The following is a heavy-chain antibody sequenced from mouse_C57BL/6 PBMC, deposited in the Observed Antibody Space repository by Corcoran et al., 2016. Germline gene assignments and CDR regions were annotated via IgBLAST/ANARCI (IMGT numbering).Heavy chain of an antibody. J-gene: IGHJ1*03. Sequence: QVTLKESGPGILQSSQTLSLTCPCSGFSLSTSGMGVSWIRQPSGKGLEWLAHIYWDDDKRYNPSLKSRLTISKDTSRNQVFLKITSVDTADTATYYCARSPDGYYWYFDVWGTGTTVTVSS. CDR1: GFSLSTSGMG. V-gene: IGHV8-12*01. CDR2: IYWDDDK. CDR3: ARSPDGYYWYFDV. D-gene: IGHD2-3*01.